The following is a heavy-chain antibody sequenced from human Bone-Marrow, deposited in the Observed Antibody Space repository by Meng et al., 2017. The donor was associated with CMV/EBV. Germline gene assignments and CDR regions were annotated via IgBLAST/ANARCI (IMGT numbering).Heavy chain of an antibody. CDR1: GGSVSSGNYY. Sequence: SETLSLTCTVSGGSVSSGNYYWSWIRQSPGKGLERIGYVHYSGSTNYNPSLRSRATISVDTSKNQFSLKLRSVTAADTAVYYCARSPGYPREFGYWGQGTLVTVSS. CDR2: VHYSGST. D-gene: IGHD3-10*01. CDR3: ARSPGYPREFGY. J-gene: IGHJ4*02. V-gene: IGHV4-61*01.